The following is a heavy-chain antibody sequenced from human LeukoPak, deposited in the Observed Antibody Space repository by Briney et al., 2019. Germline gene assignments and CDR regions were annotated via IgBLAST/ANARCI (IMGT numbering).Heavy chain of an antibody. CDR1: GYTFTTYD. CDR3: ARASSSDY. Sequence: GASVKVSCKASGYTFTTYDINWLRQAPGQGLEWMGWISAYSGNTNYAQKLQGRVTMTRDTSTSTAYMELRSLRSDDTAVYYCARASSSDYWGQGTLVTVSS. CDR2: ISAYSGNT. D-gene: IGHD6-6*01. J-gene: IGHJ4*02. V-gene: IGHV1-18*01.